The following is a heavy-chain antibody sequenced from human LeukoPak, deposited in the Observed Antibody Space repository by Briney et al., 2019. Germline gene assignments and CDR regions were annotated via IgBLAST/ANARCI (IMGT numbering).Heavy chain of an antibody. V-gene: IGHV3-23*01. J-gene: IGHJ4*02. CDR3: AKDSGVVVTAIPNY. D-gene: IGHD2-21*02. Sequence: GGSLRLSCAASGFTFNNYAMIWVRQAPGKGLEWVSSISGRGGSTYYAGSVKGRFTISRDNSKNTLSLQMDSLRSEDTAVYYCAKDSGVVVTAIPNYWGQGALVTVSS. CDR1: GFTFNNYA. CDR2: ISGRGGST.